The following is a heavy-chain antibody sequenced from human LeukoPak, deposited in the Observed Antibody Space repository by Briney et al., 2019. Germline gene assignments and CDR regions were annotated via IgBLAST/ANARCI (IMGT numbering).Heavy chain of an antibody. CDR2: INPSGSST. D-gene: IGHD2-15*01. CDR1: GYTFTGYY. Sequence: ASVKVSCKASGYTFTGYYMHWVRQAPGQGLEWMGVINPSGSSTSYAQKFQGRVTMTSDMSTSTVYMELSSLRSEDTAVYYCARESGGFWGQGTLVTVSS. V-gene: IGHV1-46*01. J-gene: IGHJ4*02. CDR3: ARESGGF.